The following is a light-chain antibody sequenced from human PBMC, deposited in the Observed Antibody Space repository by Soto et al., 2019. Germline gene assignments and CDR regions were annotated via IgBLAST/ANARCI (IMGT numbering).Light chain of an antibody. CDR1: QNVSSN. J-gene: IGKJ4*01. V-gene: IGKV3-15*01. CDR3: QQYDNCPALT. CDR2: GAS. Sequence: EIVMTQSPATLSVSPGDRATLYCRAGQNVSSNLAWYQQKFGQAPTLLIYGASTRPTGIPARFSGSGSGTEFSLTISSLQSEDFAVYCCQQYDNCPALTFGGGTKVEIK.